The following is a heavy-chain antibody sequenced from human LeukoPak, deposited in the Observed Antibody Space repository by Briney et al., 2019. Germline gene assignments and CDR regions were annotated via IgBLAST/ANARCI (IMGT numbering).Heavy chain of an antibody. J-gene: IGHJ4*02. V-gene: IGHV1-69*04. CDR3: ARDNVLEGRQTFDY. D-gene: IGHD3-3*01. Sequence: SVKVSCTASGGTFSSYAISWVRQAPGQGLEWMGRIIPIIGIANYAQKFQGRVTITADKSTSTAYMQLSSLRSEDTAVYYCARDNVLEGRQTFDYWGQGTLVTVSS. CDR1: GGTFSSYA. CDR2: IIPIIGIA.